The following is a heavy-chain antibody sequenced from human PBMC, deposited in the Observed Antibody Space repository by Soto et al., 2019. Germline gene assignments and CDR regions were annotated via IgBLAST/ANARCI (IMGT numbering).Heavy chain of an antibody. CDR1: GDSITSGRYS. J-gene: IGHJ4*02. CDR2: IHVTGYT. D-gene: IGHD3-16*01. Sequence: SETLSLTCSVSGDSITSGRYSWSWMRQAPGKGLEWIGNIHVTGYTSFSPSLTRRLSMSVDTSQNQFSLYLNSVTAADTAVYYCARGGALRPYGHVPLAFWGQGALVTVSS. CDR3: ARGGALRPYGHVPLAF. V-gene: IGHV4-30-2*01.